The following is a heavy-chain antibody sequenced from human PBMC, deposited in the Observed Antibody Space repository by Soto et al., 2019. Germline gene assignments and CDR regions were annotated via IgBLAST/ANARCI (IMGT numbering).Heavy chain of an antibody. J-gene: IGHJ2*01. CDR2: IIPIFSTA. V-gene: IGHV1-69*01. D-gene: IGHD3-16*01. CDR1: GGTFSSYS. Sequence: QVQLVQSGAEVKKPGSSVKVSCKASGGTFSSYSINWVRQAPGQGLEWMGGIIPIFSTANYAQKFQGRVTLTADESTSTAHMELSSLRNEDTAVYYCARPFQSWPGGWFFDLWGRGTLVTVSS. CDR3: ARPFQSWPGGWFFDL.